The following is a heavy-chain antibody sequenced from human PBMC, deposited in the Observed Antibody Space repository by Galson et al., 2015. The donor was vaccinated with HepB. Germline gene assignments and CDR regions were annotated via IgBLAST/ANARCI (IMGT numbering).Heavy chain of an antibody. V-gene: IGHV3-30*18. CDR2: ISYDGSNK. CDR1: GFTFSSYG. Sequence: SLRLSCAASGFTFSSYGMHWVRQAPGKGLEWVAVISYDGSNKYYADSVKGRFTISRDNSKNTLYLQMNSLRAEDTAVYYCAKALDTYYYGSGSYYFDDAFDIWGQGTMVTVSS. J-gene: IGHJ3*02. D-gene: IGHD3-10*01. CDR3: AKALDTYYYGSGSYYFDDAFDI.